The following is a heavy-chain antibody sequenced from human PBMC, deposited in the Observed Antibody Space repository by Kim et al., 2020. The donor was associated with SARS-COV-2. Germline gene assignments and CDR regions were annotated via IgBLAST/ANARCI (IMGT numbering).Heavy chain of an antibody. D-gene: IGHD6-6*01. J-gene: IGHJ6*02. V-gene: IGHV3-30*02. CDR3: AKAPVRYYYYYGMDV. Sequence: ADTVKGRFTVSRDNSKNTLYLQMNSLRPEDTAVYYCAKAPVRYYYYYGMDVWGQGTTVTVSS.